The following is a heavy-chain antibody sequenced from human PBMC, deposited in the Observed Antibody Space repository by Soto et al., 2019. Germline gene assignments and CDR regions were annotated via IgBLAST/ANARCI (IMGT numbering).Heavy chain of an antibody. CDR3: ARVGRDSGYDTQGYYYYGMDV. Sequence: QVQLVQSGAEVKKPGSSVKVSCKASGGTFSSYTISWVRQAPGQGLEWMGRIIPILGIANYAQKFQGRVTITADKSTSTAYMELSSLRSEDTAVYYCARVGRDSGYDTQGYYYYGMDVWGQGTTVTVSS. J-gene: IGHJ6*02. V-gene: IGHV1-69*02. CDR1: GGTFSSYT. D-gene: IGHD5-12*01. CDR2: IIPILGIA.